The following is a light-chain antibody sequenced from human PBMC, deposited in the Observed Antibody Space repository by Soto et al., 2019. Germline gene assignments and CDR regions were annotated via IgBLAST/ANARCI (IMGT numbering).Light chain of an antibody. CDR2: DNS. Sequence: QSVLTQPPSVSAAPGQKVTIPCSGSSTNIGSNFVSWYQQLPGTAPKLLIYDNSERPSGIPDRFSGSESGTSATLGITGLQTGDEADYYCGSWDSSLNAGVFGTGTKVTVL. V-gene: IGLV1-51*01. CDR1: STNIGSNF. J-gene: IGLJ1*01. CDR3: GSWDSSLNAGV.